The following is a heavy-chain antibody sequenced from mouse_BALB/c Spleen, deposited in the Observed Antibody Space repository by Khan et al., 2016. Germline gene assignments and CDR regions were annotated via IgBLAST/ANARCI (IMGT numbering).Heavy chain of an antibody. CDR3: NAIYYGNDVYFDY. CDR2: IDPENGDT. J-gene: IGHJ2*01. CDR1: GFNIKDYY. D-gene: IGHD2-2*01. V-gene: IGHV14-4*02. Sequence: VQLQQSGAELVRSGASVKLSCTASGFNIKDYYMHWVTQRPEQGLEWIGWIDPENGDTDYAPNFQCKATMTADTSSTAAYLQFSSLTSEDSAVYYCNAIYYGNDVYFDYGGQGTTLTVSS.